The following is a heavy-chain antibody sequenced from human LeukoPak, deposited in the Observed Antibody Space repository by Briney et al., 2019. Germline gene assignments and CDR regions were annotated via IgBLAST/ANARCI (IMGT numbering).Heavy chain of an antibody. CDR3: ARGGTWRDGYAYFQH. Sequence: ASVKVSCKASGYTFTSYDINWVRQATGQGLEWMGWMNPNSGNTGYAQKFQGRVTMTRNTSISTAYMELSSLRPEDTAVYYCARGGTWRDGYAYFQHWGQGTLVTVSS. CDR2: MNPNSGNT. J-gene: IGHJ1*01. V-gene: IGHV1-8*01. D-gene: IGHD5-24*01. CDR1: GYTFTSYD.